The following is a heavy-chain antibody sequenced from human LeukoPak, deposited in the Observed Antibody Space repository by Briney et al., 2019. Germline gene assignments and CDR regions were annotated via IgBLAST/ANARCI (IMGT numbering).Heavy chain of an antibody. J-gene: IGHJ4*02. D-gene: IGHD3-3*01. V-gene: IGHV4-59*08. Sequence: SETLSLTCTVSGGSISSYYWSWLRQPPGKGLEWIGYIYYSGSTKYSPSLKSRVTISLNTSKNQFSLKLSSLTAADTAVYYCARHQGFPSGYYFDSWGQGTLVTVSS. CDR1: GGSISSYY. CDR3: ARHQGFPSGYYFDS. CDR2: IYYSGST.